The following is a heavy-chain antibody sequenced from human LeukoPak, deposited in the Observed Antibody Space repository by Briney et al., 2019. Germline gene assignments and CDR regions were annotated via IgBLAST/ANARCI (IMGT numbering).Heavy chain of an antibody. CDR3: ARENGYRYDY. CDR2: IYYSGST. CDR1: GGSISSYH. J-gene: IGHJ4*02. V-gene: IGHV4-59*01. D-gene: IGHD5-18*01. Sequence: SETLSLTCTVSGGSISSYHWSWIRQPPGKGLEWIGYIYYSGSTNYNPSLKSRVTISVDTSKNQFSLKLSSVTAADTALYYCARENGYRYDYWGQGTLVTVSS.